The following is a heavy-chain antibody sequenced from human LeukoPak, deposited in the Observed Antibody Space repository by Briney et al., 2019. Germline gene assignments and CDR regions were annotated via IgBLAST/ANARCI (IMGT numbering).Heavy chain of an antibody. V-gene: IGHV4-39*01. CDR2: IYDSGST. CDR3: ARGPRGLRYYDSRSYFDY. J-gene: IGHJ4*02. Sequence: PSETLSLTCTVSGDSINSNNYYWGRIRQPPGKGLEWIGSIYDSGSTYYNPSLKSRVTISVDTSKNQFSLKLSSVTAADTAVYYCARGPRGLRYYDSRSYFDYWGQGTLVTVSS. CDR1: GDSINSNNYY. D-gene: IGHD3-22*01.